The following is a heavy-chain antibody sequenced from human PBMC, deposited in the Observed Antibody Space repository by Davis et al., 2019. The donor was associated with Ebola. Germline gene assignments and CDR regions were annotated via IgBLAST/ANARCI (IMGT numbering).Heavy chain of an antibody. Sequence: AASVKVSCKASGYTFTSYYMHWVRQAPGQGLEWMGIINPSGGSTSYAQKFQGRVTMTRDTSTSTVYMELSSLRSEDTAVYYCARVPYDFWSGYNLPGYWGQGTLVTVSS. D-gene: IGHD3-3*01. CDR1: GYTFTSYY. J-gene: IGHJ4*02. CDR3: ARVPYDFWSGYNLPGY. CDR2: INPSGGST. V-gene: IGHV1-46*01.